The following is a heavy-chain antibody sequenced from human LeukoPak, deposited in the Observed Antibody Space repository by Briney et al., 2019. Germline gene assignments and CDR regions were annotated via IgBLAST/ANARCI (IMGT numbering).Heavy chain of an antibody. CDR3: AREVRESGLLYFDL. D-gene: IGHD2-15*01. CDR2: IDSAGGT. J-gene: IGHJ2*01. Sequence: GGSLRLSCAASGFTFNNYDIHWVRQATGQGLEWVSAIDSAGGTHYPDSVEGRFTISREDAMNFVYLQMNTLRAGDTAMHYCAREVRESGLLYFDLWGRGTLVTVSS. CDR1: GFTFNNYD. V-gene: IGHV3-13*04.